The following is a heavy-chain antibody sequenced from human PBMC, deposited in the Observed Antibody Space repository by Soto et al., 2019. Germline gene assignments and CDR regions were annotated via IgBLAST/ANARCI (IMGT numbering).Heavy chain of an antibody. J-gene: IGHJ4*02. CDR2: INDGNDKI. D-gene: IGHD2-15*01. Sequence: ASLKVSCKSSGYPFTRYTIYWVRQAPGQRLECMGWINDGNDKIKYSQKFQGRVTITSDTSATTAYMELSSLTSEDTAVYYCAIFGGSVSGWGQGTLVTVSS. V-gene: IGHV1-3*01. CDR3: AIFGGSVSG. CDR1: GYPFTRYT.